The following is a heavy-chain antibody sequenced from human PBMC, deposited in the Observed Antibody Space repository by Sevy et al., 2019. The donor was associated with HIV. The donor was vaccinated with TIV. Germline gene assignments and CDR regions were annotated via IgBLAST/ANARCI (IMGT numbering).Heavy chain of an antibody. CDR1: GFIFNSYW. CDR2: IKQDGSEK. V-gene: IGHV3-7*01. CDR3: ARDYS. J-gene: IGHJ4*02. Sequence: RGYLRLSCGASGFIFNSYWMTWVRQAPGKGLEWVATIKQDGSEKYYVDSVKGRFTISRDNVKNSVHLHMSSLRVEDTAMYYCARDYSWGQGTQVTVSS.